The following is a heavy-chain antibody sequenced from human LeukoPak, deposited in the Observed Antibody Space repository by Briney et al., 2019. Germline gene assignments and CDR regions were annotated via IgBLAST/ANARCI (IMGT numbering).Heavy chain of an antibody. D-gene: IGHD6-13*01. CDR3: ARDSRAAAGSDY. Sequence: GGSLRLSCAASGFTLSSYSMNWVRQAPGKGLEWVSYISSTSDTIYYGDSVRGRFAISRDNAKNSLYLQMNSLRAEDTAVYYCARDSRAAAGSDYWGQGTLVTVSS. V-gene: IGHV3-48*04. CDR1: GFTLSSYS. CDR2: ISSTSDTI. J-gene: IGHJ4*02.